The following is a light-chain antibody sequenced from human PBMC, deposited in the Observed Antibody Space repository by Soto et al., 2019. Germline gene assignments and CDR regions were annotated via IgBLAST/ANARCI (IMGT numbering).Light chain of an antibody. CDR3: QHRSNWPLFT. Sequence: EIVLTQSPATLSLSPGERATLSCRASQSVSNYLAWYQQKPGQAPRLLIYDASNRATGIPARFSGSGSRTDFTLTISTLEPEDVAIYYCQHRSNWPLFTFGPGTKVDVK. J-gene: IGKJ3*01. CDR2: DAS. V-gene: IGKV3-11*01. CDR1: QSVSNY.